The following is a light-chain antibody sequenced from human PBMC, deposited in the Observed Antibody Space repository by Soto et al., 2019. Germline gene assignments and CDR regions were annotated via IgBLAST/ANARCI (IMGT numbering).Light chain of an antibody. J-gene: IGLJ1*01. V-gene: IGLV2-11*01. CDR1: SSDIGGYNY. Sequence: QSALAHPRSVSGSPGQSLTTPCTGTSSDIGGYNYVSWYQQHPGKAPKVLIYDVNQRPSGVPDRFSGSKSGNTASLTISGLQPEDEADYYCYSYAGDGTFVFGRGTKVTVL. CDR3: YSYAGDGTFV. CDR2: DVN.